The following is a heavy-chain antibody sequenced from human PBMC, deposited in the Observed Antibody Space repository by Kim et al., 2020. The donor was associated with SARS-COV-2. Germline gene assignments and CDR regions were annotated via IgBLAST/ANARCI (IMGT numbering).Heavy chain of an antibody. V-gene: IGHV3-30*18. CDR2: ISYDGSNK. Sequence: GGSLRLSCAASGFTFSSYGMHWVRQAPGKGLEWVAVISYDGSNKYYADSVKGRFTISRDNSKNTLYLQMNSLRAEDTAVYYCAKVERPGGKRITIFGVVIIPEYYFDYWGQGTLVTVSS. CDR3: AKVERPGGKRITIFGVVIIPEYYFDY. J-gene: IGHJ4*02. CDR1: GFTFSSYG. D-gene: IGHD3-3*01.